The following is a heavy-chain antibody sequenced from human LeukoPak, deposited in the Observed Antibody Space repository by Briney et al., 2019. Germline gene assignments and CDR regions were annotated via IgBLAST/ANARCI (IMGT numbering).Heavy chain of an antibody. D-gene: IGHD3-22*01. CDR2: IVVGSGNA. CDR3: AAALGYYYDSSGQIDY. Sequence: SVKVSCKASGFTFTSSAMPWVRQARGQRLEWIGWIVVGSGNANYAQKFQERVTITRDMSTSTAYMELSSLRSDATAVYFCAAALGYYYDSSGQIDYWGHGTLGTVSS. CDR1: GFTFTSSA. V-gene: IGHV1-58*02. J-gene: IGHJ4*01.